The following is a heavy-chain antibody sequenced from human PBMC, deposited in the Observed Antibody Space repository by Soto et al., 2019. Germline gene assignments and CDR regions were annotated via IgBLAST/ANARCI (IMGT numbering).Heavy chain of an antibody. CDR1: GYTFTSYA. CDR3: ARLGFHYYGSGSYPYDY. D-gene: IGHD3-10*01. J-gene: IGHJ4*02. CDR2: INAGNGNT. V-gene: IGHV1-3*01. Sequence: QVQLVQSGAEVKKPGASVKVSCKASGYTFTSYAMHWVRQAPGQRLEWMGWINAGNGNTKYSQKFQGRVTITRDTSASTAYMELNSLRSEDTAVYYCARLGFHYYGSGSYPYDYWGQGTLVTVSS.